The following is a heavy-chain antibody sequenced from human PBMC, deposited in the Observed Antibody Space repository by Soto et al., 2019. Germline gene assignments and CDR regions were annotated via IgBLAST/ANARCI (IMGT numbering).Heavy chain of an antibody. CDR3: ARDRSRVPGVDYYYGIDV. Sequence: ASVKVSCKASGYTFTSYYMHWVRQAPGQGLEWMGIINPSGGSTSYAQKFQGRVTMTRDTSTSTVYMELSSLRSEDTAVYYCARDRSRVPGVDYYYGIDVWGQGTSVTVYS. V-gene: IGHV1-46*01. J-gene: IGHJ6*02. CDR2: INPSGGST. D-gene: IGHD3-10*01. CDR1: GYTFTSYY.